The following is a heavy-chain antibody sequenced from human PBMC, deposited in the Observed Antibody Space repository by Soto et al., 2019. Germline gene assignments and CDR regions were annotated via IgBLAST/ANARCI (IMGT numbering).Heavy chain of an antibody. V-gene: IGHV3-9*01. Sequence: GGSLRLSCAASGFTFDDYAMHWVRQAPGKGLEWVSGISWNSGSIGYADSVKGRFTISRDNAKNSLYLQMNILRAEDTALNYCAKDTIVTRVGATPPYHHYGIDVCGQRTTVTVSS. CDR1: GFTFDDYA. D-gene: IGHD1-26*01. J-gene: IGHJ6*02. CDR3: AKDTIVTRVGATPPYHHYGIDV. CDR2: ISWNSGSI.